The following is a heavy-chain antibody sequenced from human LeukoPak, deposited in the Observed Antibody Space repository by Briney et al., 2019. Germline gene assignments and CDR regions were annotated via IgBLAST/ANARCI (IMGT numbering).Heavy chain of an antibody. CDR1: GGSISSGGYY. CDR2: IYYSGST. CDR3: ASAPRTTVNFQH. D-gene: IGHD4-17*01. V-gene: IGHV4-31*03. Sequence: SETLSLTCTVSGGSISSGGYYWSWIRQHPGKGLEWTGYIYYSGSTYYNPSLKSRVTISVDTSKNQFSLKLSSVTAADTAVYYCASAPRTTVNFQHWGQGTLVTVSS. J-gene: IGHJ1*01.